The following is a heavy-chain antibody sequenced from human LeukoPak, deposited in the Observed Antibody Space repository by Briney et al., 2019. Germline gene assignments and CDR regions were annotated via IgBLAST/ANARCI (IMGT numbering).Heavy chain of an antibody. V-gene: IGHV3-48*03. CDR1: GFGFGNYA. Sequence: GGSLRLSCAASGFGFGNYAMHWVRQAPGKGLEWVSYISSSGSTIYYADSVKGRFTISRDNAKNSLYLQMNSLRAEDTAVYYCARMPDYAGLSIDYWGQGTLVTVSS. CDR3: ARMPDYAGLSIDY. J-gene: IGHJ4*02. D-gene: IGHD4-17*01. CDR2: ISSSGSTI.